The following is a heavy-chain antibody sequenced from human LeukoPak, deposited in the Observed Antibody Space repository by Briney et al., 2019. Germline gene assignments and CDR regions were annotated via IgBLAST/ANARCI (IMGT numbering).Heavy chain of an antibody. Sequence: SETLSPTCTVSGGSISRNYWNWIRQPPGEGLEWIGYIYDNGSAKYNPSLKSRVTMSVDMSRRQFSLKLSSVTAADTAVYYCARRGSGWFYLDYWGQGTLVTVSS. D-gene: IGHD6-19*01. J-gene: IGHJ4*02. CDR1: GGSISRNY. CDR2: IYDNGSA. V-gene: IGHV4-59*08. CDR3: ARRGSGWFYLDY.